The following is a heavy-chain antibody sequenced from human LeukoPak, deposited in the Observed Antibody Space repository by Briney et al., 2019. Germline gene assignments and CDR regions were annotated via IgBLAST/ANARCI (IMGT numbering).Heavy chain of an antibody. V-gene: IGHV3-23*01. CDR1: GFTLSTNA. CDR3: AKDRGSSWYHPFDY. Sequence: GGSLRLSCLTSGFTLSTNAMSWVRQAPGKGLEWISGISGSGASTYYADSVKGRFTISRDNSKNTLYLQMNNLRAEDTAVYYCAKDRGSSWYHPFDYWGQGTLVTVSS. CDR2: ISGSGAST. D-gene: IGHD6-13*01. J-gene: IGHJ4*02.